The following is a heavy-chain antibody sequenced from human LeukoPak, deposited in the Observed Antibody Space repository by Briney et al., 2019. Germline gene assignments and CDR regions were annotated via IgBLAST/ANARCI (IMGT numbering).Heavy chain of an antibody. CDR3: AGEDDVQSGTFDY. CDR1: GFTFSSYS. J-gene: IGHJ4*02. D-gene: IGHD1-26*01. CDR2: ISSSSSYI. V-gene: IGHV3-21*01. Sequence: GGSLRLSCAASGFTFSSYSMNWVRQAPGKGLEWVSSISSSSSYIYYADSVKGRFTISRDNAKNSLYLQMNSLRAEDTAVYYCAGEDDVQSGTFDYWGQGTLVTVSS.